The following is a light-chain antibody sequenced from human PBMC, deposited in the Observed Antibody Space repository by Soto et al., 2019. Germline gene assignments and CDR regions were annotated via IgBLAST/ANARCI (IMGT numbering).Light chain of an antibody. V-gene: IGLV2-14*01. CDR3: SSYTTSSTYV. J-gene: IGLJ1*01. Sequence: QSALTQPASVSGSLGQSIAISCTGTSSDVGGYNYVSWYQQHPGKAPKLMICDVSNRPSGVSDRFSGSKSGNTASLTISGLQAEDEADYYCSSYTTSSTYVFGTGTKVTVL. CDR2: DVS. CDR1: SSDVGGYNY.